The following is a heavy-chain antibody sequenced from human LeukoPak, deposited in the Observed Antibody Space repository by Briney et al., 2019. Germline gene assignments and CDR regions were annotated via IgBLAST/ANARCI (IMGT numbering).Heavy chain of an antibody. D-gene: IGHD3-10*01. J-gene: IGHJ4*02. V-gene: IGHV3-74*01. CDR1: GFTFSSSW. CDR2: ISGDGTTT. CDR3: ARGGSPFY. Sequence: GGSLRLSCAASGFTFSSSWMHWVRQVPGEGLVWVSRISGDGTTTTYADSVKGRFTISRDNAKSTLYLQMNSPRAEDRAVYYCARGGSPFYWGQGSLVTVSS.